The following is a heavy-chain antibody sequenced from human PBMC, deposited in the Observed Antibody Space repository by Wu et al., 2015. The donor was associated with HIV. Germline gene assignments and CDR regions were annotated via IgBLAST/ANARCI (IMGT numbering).Heavy chain of an antibody. D-gene: IGHD6-13*01. V-gene: IGHV1-69*13. CDR2: IIPIFGTA. CDR3: ARDDGAAAGETYYYYGMDV. Sequence: QVQLVQSGAEVKKPGSSVKVSCKASGGTFSSYAISWVRQAPGQGLEWMGRIIPIFGTANYAQKFQGRVTITADESTSTAYMELSSLRSEDTAVYYCARDDGAAAGETYYYYGMDVWGQGTTGHRSP. J-gene: IGHJ6*02. CDR1: GGTFSSYA.